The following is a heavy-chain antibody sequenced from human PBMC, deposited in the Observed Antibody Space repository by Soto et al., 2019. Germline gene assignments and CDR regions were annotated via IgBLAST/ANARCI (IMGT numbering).Heavy chain of an antibody. D-gene: IGHD3-3*01. CDR2: ISAYNGNT. V-gene: IGHV1-18*01. J-gene: IGHJ4*02. Sequence: GASVKVSCKASGYTFTSYGISWVRQAPGQGLEWMGWISAYNGNTNYAQKLQGRVTMTTDTSTSTAYMELRSLRSDDTAVYYCARFYDFWSGYYTSLDYWGQGTLVTVSS. CDR1: GYTFTSYG. CDR3: ARFYDFWSGYYTSLDY.